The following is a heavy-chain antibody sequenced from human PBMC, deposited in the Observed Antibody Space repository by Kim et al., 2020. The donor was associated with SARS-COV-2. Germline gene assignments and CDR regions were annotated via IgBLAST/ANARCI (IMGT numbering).Heavy chain of an antibody. J-gene: IGHJ6*03. V-gene: IGHV4-59*08. CDR2: IYYSGST. Sequence: SETLSLTCTVSGGSISSYYWSWIRQHPGKGLEWIGYIYYSGSTNYNPSLKSRATISVDTSTNQFSLKLSSVTAADTAVYYCARSKRDYSNDDYKYHSYYYYMDVWGKGTTVTVSS. CDR1: GGSISSYY. D-gene: IGHD4-4*01. CDR3: ARSKRDYSNDDYKYHSYYYYMDV.